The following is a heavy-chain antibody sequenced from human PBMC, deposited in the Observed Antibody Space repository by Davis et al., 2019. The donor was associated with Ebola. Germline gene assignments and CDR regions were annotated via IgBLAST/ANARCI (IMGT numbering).Heavy chain of an antibody. CDR3: ARGRGMIHLWLFDY. D-gene: IGHD5-18*01. CDR1: GYTFTSYG. J-gene: IGHJ4*02. Sequence: AASVKVSCKASGYTFTSYGITWVRQAPGQGLEWMGWISAYNGNTNYAQKLLGRVTMTTDTSTSTAYMELRSLRSDDTAVYYCARGRGMIHLWLFDYWGQGTLVTVS. V-gene: IGHV1-18*01. CDR2: ISAYNGNT.